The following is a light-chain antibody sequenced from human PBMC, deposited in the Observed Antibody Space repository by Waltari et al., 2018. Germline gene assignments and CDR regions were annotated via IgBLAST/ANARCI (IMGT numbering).Light chain of an antibody. CDR1: QSVSSY. CDR3: QQYATSPPMYT. V-gene: IGKV3-20*01. CDR2: DAT. J-gene: IGKJ2*01. Sequence: EVVLTQSPGTLSLSPGERATLSCRASQSVSSYLAWFQQKLGRAPRLLIYDATNRATAIPDRFSGSGSGTDFTLTISRLEPEDCAVYYCQQYATSPPMYTFGQGTKLEIK.